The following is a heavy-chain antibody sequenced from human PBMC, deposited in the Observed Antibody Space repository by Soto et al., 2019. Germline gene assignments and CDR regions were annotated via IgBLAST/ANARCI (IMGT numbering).Heavy chain of an antibody. Sequence: GESLKISCAASGFTFNSYAMSWVRQAPGKGLEWVSTISGSGGSTYYADSVKGRFTISRDNFKNTLYVQMNSLRGEDTAIYYCAKGGIYDWNRVLSDWGQGTLVTVSS. CDR3: AKGGIYDWNRVLSD. D-gene: IGHD1-20*01. V-gene: IGHV3-23*01. CDR1: GFTFNSYA. J-gene: IGHJ4*02. CDR2: ISGSGGST.